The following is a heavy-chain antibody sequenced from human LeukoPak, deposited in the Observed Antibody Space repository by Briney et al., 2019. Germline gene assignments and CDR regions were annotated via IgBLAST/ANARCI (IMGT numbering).Heavy chain of an antibody. CDR3: AREPGWELLRRGAFDI. D-gene: IGHD1-26*01. CDR2: IYHSGST. V-gene: IGHV4-4*02. J-gene: IGHJ3*02. CDR1: GGSISSSDW. Sequence: PSETLSLTCAVSGGSISSSDWWSWVRQPPGKGLEWIGEIYHSGSTNYNPSLKSRVTISVDKSKNQFSLKLSSVTAADTAVYYCAREPGWELLRRGAFDIWGQGTMVTVSS.